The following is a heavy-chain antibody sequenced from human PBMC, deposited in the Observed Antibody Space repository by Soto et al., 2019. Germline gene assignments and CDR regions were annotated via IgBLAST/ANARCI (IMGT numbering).Heavy chain of an antibody. CDR1: GFTFSSYA. Sequence: QVQLLESGGGVVQPGRSLRLSCAASGFTFSSYAMHWVRQAPGKGLEWVAVISYDGSNKYYADSVKGRFTISRDNSKNTLYLQMNSLRAEDTAVYYCARPYCGGDGYPNRYYYYYCMDVWGQGTTVTVSS. V-gene: IGHV3-30-3*01. D-gene: IGHD2-21*02. J-gene: IGHJ6*02. CDR2: ISYDGSNK. CDR3: ARPYCGGDGYPNRYYYYYCMDV.